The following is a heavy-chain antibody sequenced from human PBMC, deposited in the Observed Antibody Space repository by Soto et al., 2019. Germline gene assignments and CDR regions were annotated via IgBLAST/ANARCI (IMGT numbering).Heavy chain of an antibody. CDR1: GGSVSSDSYH. CDR3: ATRVGATATRT. V-gene: IGHV4-61*01. J-gene: IGHJ5*02. CDR2: IYYSGST. D-gene: IGHD1-26*01. Sequence: QVQLQESGPGLVKPSETLSLSCTVSGGSVSSDSYHWCWIRPPPGTGLEWIGNIYYSGSTNYTPSLKSRVTISLATSKNQYSLKLSPVTAADTAAYYCATRVGATATRTWGQGTLVIVSS.